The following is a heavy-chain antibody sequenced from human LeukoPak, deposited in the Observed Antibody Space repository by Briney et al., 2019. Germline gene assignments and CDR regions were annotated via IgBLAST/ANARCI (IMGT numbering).Heavy chain of an antibody. D-gene: IGHD2-2*02. CDR2: INWNGGST. V-gene: IGHV3-20*04. CDR3: ARLRYQLLYTYMDV. CDR1: GFTFDDYG. Sequence: PGGSLTLSCAASGFTFDDYGMSWVRQAPGKGLEWVSGINWNGGSTGYADSVKGRFPISRDNAKNSLYLQMNSLRAEDTAVYYCARLRYQLLYTYMDVWGKGTAVTVSS. J-gene: IGHJ6*03.